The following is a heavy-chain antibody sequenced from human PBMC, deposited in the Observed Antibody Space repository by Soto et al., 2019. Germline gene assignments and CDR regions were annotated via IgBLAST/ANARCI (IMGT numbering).Heavy chain of an antibody. CDR2: ISSSSSTI. Sequence: GRSLRLSCAASGFTFSSYSMNWVRQAPGKGLEWVSYISSSSSTIYYADSVKGRFTISRDNAKNSLYLQMNSLRAEDTAVYYSARANYYGSPGDFDYWGQGTLVTVSS. CDR3: ARANYYGSPGDFDY. J-gene: IGHJ4*02. V-gene: IGHV3-48*01. CDR1: GFTFSSYS. D-gene: IGHD3-10*01.